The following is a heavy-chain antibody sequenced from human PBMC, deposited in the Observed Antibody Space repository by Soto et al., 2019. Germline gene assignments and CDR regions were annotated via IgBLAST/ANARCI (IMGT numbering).Heavy chain of an antibody. CDR2: IIPILGIA. Sequence: SVKVSCKASGGTLSSYTISWMRQAPGQGLEWMGRIIPILGIANYAQKFQGRVTITADKSTSTAYMELSSVTAADTAVYYCARLSTVTTSIDPSTWFDPWGQGTLVTVSS. J-gene: IGHJ5*02. CDR3: ARLSTVTTSIDPSTWFDP. CDR1: GGTLSSYT. V-gene: IGHV1-69*02. D-gene: IGHD4-4*01.